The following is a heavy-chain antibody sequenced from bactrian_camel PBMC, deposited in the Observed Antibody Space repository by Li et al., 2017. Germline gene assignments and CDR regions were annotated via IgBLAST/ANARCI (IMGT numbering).Heavy chain of an antibody. Sequence: HVQLVESGGGTAQAGGSLRLSCAASGDSVSRYCMGWFRQVPGKERERVVIIGPHGVTTYDDSVEGRFTITNDIGKNTLFLQMNALEPEDSAVYYCAAAPLSGLCSSWHAVYDYWGQGTQVTVS. CDR3: AAAPLSGLCSSWHAVYDY. V-gene: IGHV3-3*01. D-gene: IGHD6*01. CDR1: GDSVSRYC. CDR2: IGPHGVTT. J-gene: IGHJ4*01.